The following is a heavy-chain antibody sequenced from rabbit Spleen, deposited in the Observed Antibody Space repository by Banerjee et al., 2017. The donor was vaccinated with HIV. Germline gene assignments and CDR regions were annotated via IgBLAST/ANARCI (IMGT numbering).Heavy chain of an antibody. J-gene: IGHJ6*01. CDR2: IDPVFGGL. CDR1: GIDFSRHYD. Sequence: QEQLEESGGGLVKPGGTLTLTCKASGIDFSRHYDMCWVRQAPGKGLEWIGYIDPVFGGLYYAPWVNGRFTISSHNAQNTLYLQLNSLTVADTATYFCARQVDYSVELWGQGTLVTVS. V-gene: IGHV1S43*01. CDR3: ARQVDYSVEL. D-gene: IGHD4-1*01.